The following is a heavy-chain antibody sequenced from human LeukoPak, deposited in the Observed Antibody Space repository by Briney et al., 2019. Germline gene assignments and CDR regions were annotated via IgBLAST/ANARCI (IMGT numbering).Heavy chain of an antibody. D-gene: IGHD2-2*01. CDR3: ARDGSDIVVVPAAEGVYDY. Sequence: GASVKVSCKASGYTFTGYYMHWVRQAPGQGLEWMGWINPNSGGTNYAQKFQGRVTMTRDTSISTAYMELSRLRSDDTAVYYCARDGSDIVVVPAAEGVYDYWGQGTLVTVSS. J-gene: IGHJ4*02. V-gene: IGHV1-2*02. CDR2: INPNSGGT. CDR1: GYTFTGYY.